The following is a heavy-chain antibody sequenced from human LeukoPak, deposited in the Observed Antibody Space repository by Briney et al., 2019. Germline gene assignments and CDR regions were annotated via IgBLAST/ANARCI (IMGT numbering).Heavy chain of an antibody. CDR2: ISSSSSYI. Sequence: GGSLRLSCVASGFTFSSYNMNWVRQAPGKGLEWVSYISSSSSYIYYADSVKGRFTISRDNAKNSLHLQMNSLRAEDTAVYYCARDQYCSSATCYWIRWFDPWGQGTLVTVSS. D-gene: IGHD2-2*01. V-gene: IGHV3-21*01. CDR3: ARDQYCSSATCYWIRWFDP. CDR1: GFTFSSYN. J-gene: IGHJ5*02.